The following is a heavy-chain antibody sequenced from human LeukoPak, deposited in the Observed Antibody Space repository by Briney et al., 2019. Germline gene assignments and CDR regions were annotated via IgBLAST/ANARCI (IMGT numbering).Heavy chain of an antibody. CDR2: ISPSGGST. V-gene: IGHV1-46*01. J-gene: IGHJ4*02. Sequence: ASVKVSCKAFGYTFTSNYMHWVRQAPGQGPEWMGVISPSGGSTTYAQKFQGRVTMTRDMSTSTVYMELSSLRSEDTAVYYCARGPGSFGSDFDYWGQGTLVTVSS. D-gene: IGHD2-15*01. CDR1: GYTFTSNY. CDR3: ARGPGSFGSDFDY.